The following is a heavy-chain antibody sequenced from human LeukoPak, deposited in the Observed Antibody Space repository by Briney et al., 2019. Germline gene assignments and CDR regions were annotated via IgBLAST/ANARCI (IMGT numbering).Heavy chain of an antibody. CDR2: INPNSGGT. J-gene: IGHJ2*01. CDR1: GYTFTGYY. Sequence: ASVKVSCKASGYTFTGYYMHWVRQAPGQGLEWMGWINPNSGGTNYAQKFQGRLTMTKDISTSTAFMELTSLTSDDTAVYYCARVCKAAAGYFYFDVWGRGTLVTVSS. V-gene: IGHV1-2*02. D-gene: IGHD6-13*01. CDR3: ARVCKAAAGYFYFDV.